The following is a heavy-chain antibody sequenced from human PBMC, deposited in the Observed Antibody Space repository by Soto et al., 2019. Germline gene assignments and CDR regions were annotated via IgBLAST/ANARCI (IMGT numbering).Heavy chain of an antibody. Sequence: PGGSLRLSCAASGFTVSSNYMSWVRQAPGKGLEWVSVIYSGGSTYYADSVKGRFTISRDNSKNTLYLQMNSLRAEDTAVYYCARAAGPTDTYYDFWSGYYTVPFYFDYWGQGTLVTV. CDR1: GFTVSSNY. CDR3: ARAAGPTDTYYDFWSGYYTVPFYFDY. V-gene: IGHV3-53*01. CDR2: IYSGGST. J-gene: IGHJ4*02. D-gene: IGHD3-3*01.